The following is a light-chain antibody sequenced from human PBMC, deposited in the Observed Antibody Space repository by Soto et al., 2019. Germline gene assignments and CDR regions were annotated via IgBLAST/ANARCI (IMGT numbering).Light chain of an antibody. CDR1: QSVSSN. Sequence: EIVMTQSPATLSVSPGERATLSCRASQSVSSNLAWYQQKPGQAPRLLIYGASTRATGIPARLSGSGSGTEFPLTISRLKSEEFAVYYCQQYNNLPPMAFGHGTKVEI. CDR3: QQYNNLPPMA. V-gene: IGKV3-15*01. CDR2: GAS. J-gene: IGKJ1*01.